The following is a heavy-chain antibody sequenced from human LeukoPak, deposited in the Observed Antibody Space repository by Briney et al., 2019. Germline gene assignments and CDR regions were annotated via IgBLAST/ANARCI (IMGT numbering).Heavy chain of an antibody. V-gene: IGHV1-8*01. CDR3: ARSSWDFWSRNNMDV. J-gene: IGHJ6*03. CDR1: GYTFTSYD. D-gene: IGHD3-3*01. Sequence: ASVKVSCKASGYTFTSYDINWVRQATGQGLEWMGWMNPNSGNTGYAQKFQGRVTMTRNTSISTVYMELSSLRSEDTAVYYCARSSWDFWSRNNMDVWGKGTTVTVSS. CDR2: MNPNSGNT.